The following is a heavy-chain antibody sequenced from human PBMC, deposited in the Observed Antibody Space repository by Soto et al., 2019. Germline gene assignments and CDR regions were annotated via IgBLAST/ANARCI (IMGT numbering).Heavy chain of an antibody. J-gene: IGHJ4*02. CDR1: GGTFSSYA. CDR2: IIPIFGTA. V-gene: IGHV1-69*06. CDR3: ARAPAGLPHYFDY. Sequence: SVKVSCTASGGTFSSYAISWVRQAPGQGLEWMGGIIPIFGTANYAQKFQGRVTITADKSTSTAYMELSSLRSEDTAVYYCARAPAGLPHYFDYWGQGTLVTVSS.